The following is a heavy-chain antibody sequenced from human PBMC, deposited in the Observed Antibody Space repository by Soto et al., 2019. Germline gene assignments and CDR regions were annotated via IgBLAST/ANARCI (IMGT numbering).Heavy chain of an antibody. D-gene: IGHD3-10*01. CDR3: AAPRDEYGSGVSWFTYGMDI. V-gene: IGHV3-23*01. CDR2: LDGAGGST. CDR1: GFTFSDFA. J-gene: IGHJ6*02. Sequence: GGSLRLSCLASGFTFSDFAMTWVRHVPGRGLEWVASLDGAGGSTYYAESVGGRFSISRDNSQNTLFLQMKRLTVDDTAIYYCAAPRDEYGSGVSWFTYGMDIWGQGTTVTVSS.